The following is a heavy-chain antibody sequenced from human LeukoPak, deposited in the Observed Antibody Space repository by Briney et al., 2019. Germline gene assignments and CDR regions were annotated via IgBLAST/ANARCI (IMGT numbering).Heavy chain of an antibody. D-gene: IGHD5-12*01. CDR3: AKARGGIVATIIDH. CDR1: EFTFSSYC. V-gene: IGHV3-23*01. J-gene: IGHJ4*02. CDR2: ISGSGGGT. Sequence: GGFLRLSRVASEFTFSSYCMTWGRQAPGRGVEWVSGISGSGGGTYYADSVKGRFTISRDNSKNTLWLQMNSLRAEDTAVYYCAKARGGIVATIIDHWGQGTLVTVSS.